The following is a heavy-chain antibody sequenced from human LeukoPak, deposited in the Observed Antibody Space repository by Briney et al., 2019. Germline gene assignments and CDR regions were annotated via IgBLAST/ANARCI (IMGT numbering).Heavy chain of an antibody. CDR1: GGSFSGYY. V-gene: IGHV4-34*01. CDR3: ARHSPYYYDSSGYGY. Sequence: SETLSLTCAVYGGSFSGYYWSWIRQPPGKGLEWIGEINHSGSTNYNPSLKSRVTISVDTSKNQFSLKLSSVTAADTAVYYCARHSPYYYDSSGYGYWGQGTLVTVSS. D-gene: IGHD3-22*01. J-gene: IGHJ4*02. CDR2: INHSGST.